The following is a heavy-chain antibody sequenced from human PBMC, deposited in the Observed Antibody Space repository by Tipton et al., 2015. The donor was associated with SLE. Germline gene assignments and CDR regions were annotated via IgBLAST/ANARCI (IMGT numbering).Heavy chain of an antibody. CDR2: IFPIGRT. D-gene: IGHD3-10*02. CDR3: ARGRSSTMYGLDM. V-gene: IGHV4-39*01. CDR1: SASIVNPGFY. J-gene: IGHJ6*01. Sequence: TLSLTCTVASASIVNPGFYWGWMCQPPGKGPEWVGSIFPIGRTTYNPSLKSRVTMSVDTSKNQFSLRLSSVTAADTAVYFCARGRSSTMYGLDMWGEGTAVTVS.